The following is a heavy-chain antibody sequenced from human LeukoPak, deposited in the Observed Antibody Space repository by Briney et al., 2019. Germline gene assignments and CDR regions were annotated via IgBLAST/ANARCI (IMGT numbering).Heavy chain of an antibody. J-gene: IGHJ4*02. CDR2: ISRSSSSK. CDR1: GFTFSSYS. V-gene: IGHV3-48*02. CDR3: VREDPSEYGSIDY. Sequence: GGSLRLSCAASGFTFSSYSMNWVRRAPGKGLEWVAYISRSSSSKHYADSVKGRFTISRDNAKNSLYLQMSSLRDEDTAVYYCVREDPSEYGSIDYWGQGTLVTVSS. D-gene: IGHD3-10*01.